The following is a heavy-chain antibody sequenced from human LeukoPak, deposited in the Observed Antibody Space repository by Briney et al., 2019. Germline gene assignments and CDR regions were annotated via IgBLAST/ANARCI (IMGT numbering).Heavy chain of an antibody. V-gene: IGHV1-2*02. CDR3: ARGDDYYYYMDV. J-gene: IGHJ6*03. CDR2: INPNSGGT. Sequence: ASVKVSCKPSGYSFTAYYIHWVRQAPGQGLEWMGWINPNSGGTNYAQKFQGRVTMTRDTSISTAYMEMRRLRYDDTAVYYCARGDDYYYYMDVWGKGTTVTISS. CDR1: GYSFTAYY.